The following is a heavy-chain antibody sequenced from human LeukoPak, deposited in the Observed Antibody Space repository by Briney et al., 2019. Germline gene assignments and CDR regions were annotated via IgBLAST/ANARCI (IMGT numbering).Heavy chain of an antibody. CDR1: GGTISSYA. CDR3: TRDSGDSSGYFDY. V-gene: IGHV1-69*04. Sequence: ASVKVSCKASGGTISSYAISWVRQAPGQGLEWMGRIIPILGIPKYAQKFQGRVTITADKSTSTAYLELSSLRSEDTAVYYCTRDSGDSSGYFDYWGQGTLSPSPQ. CDR2: IIPILGIP. D-gene: IGHD3-22*01. J-gene: IGHJ4*02.